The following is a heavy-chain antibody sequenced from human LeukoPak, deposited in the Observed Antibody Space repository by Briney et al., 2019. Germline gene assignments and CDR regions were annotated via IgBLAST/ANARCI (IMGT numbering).Heavy chain of an antibody. Sequence: SETLSLTCTVSGGSISSYYWSWIRQPPGKGLEWIGYIYNSGSTNYNPSLKSRVTISVDTSKNQFSLKLSSVTAADTAVYYCARLSEAVYNYYYYYYMDVWGKGTTVTVSS. CDR1: GGSISSYY. D-gene: IGHD6-19*01. J-gene: IGHJ6*03. CDR2: IYNSGST. CDR3: ARLSEAVYNYYYYYYMDV. V-gene: IGHV4-59*01.